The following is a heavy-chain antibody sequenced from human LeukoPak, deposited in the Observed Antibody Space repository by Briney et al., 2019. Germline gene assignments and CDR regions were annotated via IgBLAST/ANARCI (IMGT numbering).Heavy chain of an antibody. CDR2: ISSSSSTI. J-gene: IGHJ3*02. CDR3: ARERRVLRFLEWLPDAFDI. Sequence: GGSLRLSCAASGFTFSSYSMNWVRQAPGKGLEWVSYISSSSSTIYYADSVKGRFTISRDNSKNTLYLQMNSLRAEDTAVYYCARERRVLRFLEWLPDAFDIWGQGTMVTVSS. V-gene: IGHV3-48*01. D-gene: IGHD3-3*01. CDR1: GFTFSSYS.